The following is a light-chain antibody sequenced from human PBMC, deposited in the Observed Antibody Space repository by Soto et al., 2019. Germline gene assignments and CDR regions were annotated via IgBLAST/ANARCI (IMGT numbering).Light chain of an antibody. CDR1: QSVGNN. J-gene: IGKJ1*01. CDR3: QQYGSSTRT. V-gene: IGKV3-15*01. Sequence: EIVMTQSPGTLSLPPGDSVTLSCRASQSVGNNLAWHQQKTGQAPRLLIYGESTRATGFPDRFSGSGSGTELTLTISRLQSEDFAVYYCQQYGSSTRTCGQGTKVDIK. CDR2: GES.